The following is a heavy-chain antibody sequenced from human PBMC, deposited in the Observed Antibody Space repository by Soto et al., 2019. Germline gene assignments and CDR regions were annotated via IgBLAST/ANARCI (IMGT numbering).Heavy chain of an antibody. CDR2: ISGGGGST. Sequence: EVQLLESGGGLVQPGGSLRLSCAASGFTFSNYAINWVRLAPGKGLEWVSGISGGGGSTYYADSVKGRFTIFRDTSKNTVLLQMNSLRADDTAVYYCAKGFIVVVTVLLPVDAFDVWGQGTMVTVSS. D-gene: IGHD2-21*02. CDR3: AKGFIVVVTVLLPVDAFDV. CDR1: GFTFSNYA. J-gene: IGHJ3*01. V-gene: IGHV3-23*01.